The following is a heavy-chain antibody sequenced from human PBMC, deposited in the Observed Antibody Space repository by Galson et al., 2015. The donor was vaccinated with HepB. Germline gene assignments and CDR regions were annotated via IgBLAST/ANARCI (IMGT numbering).Heavy chain of an antibody. V-gene: IGHV1-69*13. D-gene: IGHD1-26*01. CDR1: GGTFSSYG. CDR3: ARGWELLRGYFDY. Sequence: SVKVSCKASGGTFSSYGISWVRQAPGQGLEWMGGIIPIFGTANYAQKFQGRVTITADASTAYMELSSLRSEDTAVYYCARGWELLRGYFDYWGQGTLVTVSS. CDR2: IIPIFGTA. J-gene: IGHJ4*02.